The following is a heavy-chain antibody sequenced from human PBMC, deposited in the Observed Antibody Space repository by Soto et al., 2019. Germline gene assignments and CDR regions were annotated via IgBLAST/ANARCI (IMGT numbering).Heavy chain of an antibody. CDR2: ISYDGSNK. J-gene: IGHJ4*02. CDR1: GFTFSSYA. CDR3: SRDPCSV. V-gene: IGHV3-30-3*01. D-gene: IGHD3-10*02. Sequence: GGSLRLSCAASGFTFSSYAMHWVRQAPGKGLEWVAVISYDGSNKYYADSVKGRFTISRDNSKNTLYLQMNRLRAEDTAVYCCSRDPCSVWGQGTLVTVSS.